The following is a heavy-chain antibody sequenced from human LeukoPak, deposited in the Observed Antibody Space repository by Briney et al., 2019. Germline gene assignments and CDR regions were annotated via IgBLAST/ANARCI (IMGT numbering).Heavy chain of an antibody. V-gene: IGHV3-30*04. CDR3: AREAAMVNFDY. CDR2: ISYDGSSK. CDR1: GFTFSSYA. D-gene: IGHD5-18*01. Sequence: GRSLRLSCAASGFTFSSYAMHWVRQAPGKGLEWVAVISYDGSSKYYADSVKGRFTISRDNSKNTRYLQMNSLRAEDTAVYYCAREAAMVNFDYWGQGTLVTVSS. J-gene: IGHJ4*02.